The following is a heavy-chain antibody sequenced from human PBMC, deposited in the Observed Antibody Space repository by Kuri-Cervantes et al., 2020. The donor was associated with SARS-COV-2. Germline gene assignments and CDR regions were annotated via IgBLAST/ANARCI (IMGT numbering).Heavy chain of an antibody. CDR1: GFTFSSYG. CDR3: ARDMEVTTGGAWDY. CDR2: ISYDGSNK. D-gene: IGHD4-11*01. Sequence: GESLKISCAASGFTFSSYGLHCVRQAPGKGQEWVAVISYDGSNKYYADSVKGRFTISRDNSKNTLYLQMNSLRAEDTAVYYCARDMEVTTGGAWDYCGQGTLVTVSS. J-gene: IGHJ4*02. V-gene: IGHV3-30*03.